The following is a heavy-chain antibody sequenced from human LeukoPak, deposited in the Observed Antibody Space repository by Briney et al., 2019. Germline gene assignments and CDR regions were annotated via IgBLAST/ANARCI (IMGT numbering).Heavy chain of an antibody. D-gene: IGHD4-11*01. CDR3: ARALGLQITNEEWLDP. Sequence: PSETLSLTCAVYGGSFSGYYWSWIRQPPGKGLEWIGEINHSGSTNYNPSLKSRVTISVDTSKNQFSLKLSSVTAADTAVYYCARALGLQITNEEWLDPWGQGTLVTVSS. J-gene: IGHJ5*02. CDR1: GGSFSGYY. CDR2: INHSGST. V-gene: IGHV4-34*01.